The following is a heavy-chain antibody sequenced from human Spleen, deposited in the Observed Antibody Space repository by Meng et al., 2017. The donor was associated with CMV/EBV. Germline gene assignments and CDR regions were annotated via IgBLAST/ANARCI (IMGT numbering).Heavy chain of an antibody. CDR2: ISYDESNK. CDR1: GFTFSDYA. CDR3: ARGGPYYYYGMDV. Sequence: GESLKISCAASGFTFSDYAMHWVRQAPGKGLEWVAIISYDESNKFYADSVKGRFTISRDNSKNTLYLQMNSLRAEDTAVYYCARGGPYYYYGMDVWGQGTTVTVSS. J-gene: IGHJ6*02. V-gene: IGHV3-30*04.